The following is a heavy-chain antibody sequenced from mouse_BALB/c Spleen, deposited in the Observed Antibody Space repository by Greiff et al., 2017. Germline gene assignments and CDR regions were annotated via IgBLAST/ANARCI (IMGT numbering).Heavy chain of an antibody. CDR1: GYAFSSYW. CDR3: ARTARAPWFAY. D-gene: IGHD3-1*01. CDR2: IYPGDGDT. V-gene: IGHV1-80*01. Sequence: VQLQESGAELVRPGSSVKISCKASGYAFSSYWMNWVKQRPGQGLEWIGQIYPGDGDTNYNGKFKGKATLTADKSSSTAYMQLSSLTSEDSAVYFCARTARAPWFAYWGQGTLVTVSA. J-gene: IGHJ3*01.